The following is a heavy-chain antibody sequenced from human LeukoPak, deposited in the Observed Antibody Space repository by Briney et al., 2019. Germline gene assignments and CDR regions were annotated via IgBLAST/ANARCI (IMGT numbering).Heavy chain of an antibody. Sequence: GASVKVSCKASGGTFSSYGISWVRQAPGQGLEWMGGIIPIFGPANNAQKFQGRVTITADESTSTAYMELSSLRSEDTAGYYCARDDGGYYHDAFDIWGQGTMVTVSS. CDR1: GGTFSSYG. J-gene: IGHJ3*02. V-gene: IGHV1-69*13. CDR3: ARDDGGYYHDAFDI. CDR2: IIPIFGPA. D-gene: IGHD3-22*01.